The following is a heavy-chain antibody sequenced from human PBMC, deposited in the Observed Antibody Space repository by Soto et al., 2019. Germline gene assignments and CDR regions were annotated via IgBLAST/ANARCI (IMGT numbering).Heavy chain of an antibody. D-gene: IGHD6-13*01. CDR3: ARVLGYNSSWWRHTAFDI. Sequence: ASVKVSCKTSGYTFTNYGISWVRQAPGQGLEWMGWISAHTGNTNYAQKFQGRVTMTTDTSTSTAYMELRSLRSDDTAVYYCARVLGYNSSWWRHTAFDIWGQGTMVT. CDR2: ISAHTGNT. J-gene: IGHJ3*02. CDR1: GYTFTNYG. V-gene: IGHV1-18*01.